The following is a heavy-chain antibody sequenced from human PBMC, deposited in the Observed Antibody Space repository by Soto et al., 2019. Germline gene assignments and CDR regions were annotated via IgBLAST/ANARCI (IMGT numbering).Heavy chain of an antibody. D-gene: IGHD3-3*01. Sequence: SETLSLTCTVSGGSISSYYWSWIRQPPGKGLEWIGYIYYSGSTNYNPSLKSRVTISVDTSKNQFSLKLSSVTAADTAVYYCARDRHDLRGYYYYYYMDVWGKGTTVTVSS. V-gene: IGHV4-59*01. CDR2: IYYSGST. J-gene: IGHJ6*03. CDR3: ARDRHDLRGYYYYYYMDV. CDR1: GGSISSYY.